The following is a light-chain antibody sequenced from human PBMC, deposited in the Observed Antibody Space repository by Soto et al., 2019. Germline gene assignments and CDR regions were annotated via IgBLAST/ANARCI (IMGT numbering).Light chain of an antibody. J-gene: IGLJ3*02. CDR2: EVS. V-gene: IGLV2-8*01. CDR1: SSDVGSYNY. CDR3: SSFAGTSNWV. Sequence: QSALTQPPSASGSPGQSVTISCTGTSSDVGSYNYVSWYQQHPGQAPKLIIYEVSRRPSGVPDRFSGSKSGNTASLTVSGLQAEDEAEYYCSSFAGTSNWVFGGGTKLTVL.